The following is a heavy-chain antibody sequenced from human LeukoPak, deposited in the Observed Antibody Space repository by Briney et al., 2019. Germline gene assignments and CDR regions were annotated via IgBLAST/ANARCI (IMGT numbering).Heavy chain of an antibody. J-gene: IGHJ6*02. CDR3: ARDGRRSSGWAGLDYYYYYGMDV. V-gene: IGHV3-33*01. D-gene: IGHD6-19*01. CDR2: IWYDGSNK. CDR1: GFTFSSYG. Sequence: PGGSLRLSCAASGFTFSSYGMHWVRQAPGKGLEWVAVIWYDGSNKYYADSVKGRFTISRDNSKNTLYLQMNSLRAEDTAVYYCARDGRRSSGWAGLDYYYYYGMDVWGQGTTVTVSS.